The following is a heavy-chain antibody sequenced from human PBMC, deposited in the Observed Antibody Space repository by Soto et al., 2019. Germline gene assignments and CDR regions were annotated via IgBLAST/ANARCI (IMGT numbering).Heavy chain of an antibody. D-gene: IGHD6-6*01. CDR3: ARRDPPSSGMDV. CDR1: GYSFTSYW. CDR2: IDPSDSYT. V-gene: IGHV5-10-1*04. Sequence: PGESLKISCKGSGYSFTSYWISWVRQMPGKGLEWMGRIDPSDSYTRYSPSFQGQVTISADKSISTAYLQWSSLKASDTAMYYCARRDPPSSGMDVWGQGTTVTVSS. J-gene: IGHJ6*02.